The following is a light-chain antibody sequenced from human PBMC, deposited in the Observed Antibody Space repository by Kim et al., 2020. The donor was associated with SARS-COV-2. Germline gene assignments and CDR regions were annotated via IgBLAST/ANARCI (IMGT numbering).Light chain of an antibody. CDR3: QTWGSGIRV. CDR2: VNSDGSH. CDR1: SGHSSYA. V-gene: IGLV4-69*01. J-gene: IGLJ3*02. Sequence: ASGKLTCTRSSGHSSYAIAWHQQQPEKGPRYLMKVNSDGSHSKGDGIPDRFSGSSSGAERYLTISSLQSEDEADYYCQTWGSGIRVFGGGTKVTVL.